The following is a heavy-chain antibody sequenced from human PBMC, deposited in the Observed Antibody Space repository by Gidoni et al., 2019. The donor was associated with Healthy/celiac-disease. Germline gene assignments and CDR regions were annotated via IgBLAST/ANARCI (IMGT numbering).Heavy chain of an antibody. D-gene: IGHD2-2*01. CDR1: GGTARSYA. V-gene: IGHV1-69*01. J-gene: IGHJ5*02. CDR2: IIPIVGTA. CDR3: ARGLGYCSSTSCSNEEWFDP. Sequence: QVQLVQSGAVAKKPGPAVTVPCMASGGTARSYAIPWVRQAPGQGLEWMGGIIPIVGTANYAQKFQGRVTITADESTSTAYMELSSRRSEDTAVYYCARGLGYCSSTSCSNEEWFDPWGQGTLVTVSS.